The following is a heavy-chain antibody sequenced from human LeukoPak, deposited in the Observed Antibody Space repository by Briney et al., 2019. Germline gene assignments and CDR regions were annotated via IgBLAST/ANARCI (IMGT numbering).Heavy chain of an antibody. CDR3: AREDDRIS. D-gene: IGHD3-22*01. J-gene: IGHJ5*02. V-gene: IGHV3-7*01. CDR1: GFTFDDYA. Sequence: GGSLRLSCAASGFTFDDYAMHWVRQAPGKGLEWVANIKQDGSEKYYVDSVKGRFTISRDNAKNALYLQMNSLRAEDTAVYYCAREDDRISWGQGTLVTVSS. CDR2: IKQDGSEK.